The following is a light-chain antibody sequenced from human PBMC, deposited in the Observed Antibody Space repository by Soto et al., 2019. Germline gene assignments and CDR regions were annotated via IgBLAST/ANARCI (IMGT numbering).Light chain of an antibody. J-gene: IGKJ2*01. CDR1: QSVSGSY. Sequence: EIVLTQSPGTLSLSPGERATLSCRASQSVSGSYLAWYQQKAGQAPRLLIYGASSRATGIPDRFSGSGSGTDFTLSISRLESEDFAVYYCQHYGTSPPYTFGQGAKLEIK. CDR2: GAS. CDR3: QHYGTSPPYT. V-gene: IGKV3-20*01.